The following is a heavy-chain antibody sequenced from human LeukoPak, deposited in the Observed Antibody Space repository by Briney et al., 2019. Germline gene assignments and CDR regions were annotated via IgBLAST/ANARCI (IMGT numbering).Heavy chain of an antibody. CDR3: ARGSDYYDSSGYQLEDAFDI. V-gene: IGHV1-2*02. J-gene: IGHJ3*02. CDR1: GYTFTGYY. CDR2: INPNSGGT. D-gene: IGHD3-22*01. Sequence: ASVKVSCKASGYTFTGYYMHWVRQAPGQGLEGVGWINPNSGGTNYAQKFQGRVTMTRDTSISTAYMELSRLRSDDTAVYYCARGSDYYDSSGYQLEDAFDIWGQGTMVTVSS.